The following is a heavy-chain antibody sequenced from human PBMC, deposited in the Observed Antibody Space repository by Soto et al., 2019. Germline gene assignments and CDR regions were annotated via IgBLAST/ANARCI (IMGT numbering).Heavy chain of an antibody. CDR2: VSHVGDNK. CDR1: GFTFNLFT. J-gene: IGHJ6*02. Sequence: QVQLVESGGGVVQPGRSLRLSCAASGFTFNLFTFHWVRRAPGRGLEWVAVVSHVGDNKSYADSVKGRFTISRDNSKNPLYLQMNSLRVDDTALYYCARGNMDVWGQGTTVTFSS. CDR3: ARGNMDV. V-gene: IGHV3-30-3*01.